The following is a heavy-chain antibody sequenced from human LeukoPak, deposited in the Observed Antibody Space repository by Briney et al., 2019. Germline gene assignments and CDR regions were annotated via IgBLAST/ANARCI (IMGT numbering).Heavy chain of an antibody. D-gene: IGHD3-10*01. V-gene: IGHV4-34*01. Sequence: PSETLSLTCAVYGGSFSGYYWSWIRQPPGKGLEWIGEINHSGSTNYNPSLKSRVTISVDTSKNQFSLKLNSVTAADTAVYYCARLRYGSGTDHWGQGTLVTVSS. J-gene: IGHJ4*02. CDR2: INHSGST. CDR1: GGSFSGYY. CDR3: ARLRYGSGTDH.